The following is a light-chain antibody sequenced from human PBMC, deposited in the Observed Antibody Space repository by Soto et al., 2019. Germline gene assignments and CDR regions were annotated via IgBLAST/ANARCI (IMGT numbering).Light chain of an antibody. CDR2: GVS. V-gene: IGLV2-14*01. CDR1: SRDVGGYNY. CDR3: ISYTTSVTYV. J-gene: IGLJ1*01. Sequence: QSALTQPGSVSGSPGQSITISCTGTSRDVGGYNYVSWYQQHPGKAPKLMISGVSNRPSGVSNRFSGSKSGNTASLTISGLQTEDEADYYCISYTTSVTYVFGTGTKLTVL.